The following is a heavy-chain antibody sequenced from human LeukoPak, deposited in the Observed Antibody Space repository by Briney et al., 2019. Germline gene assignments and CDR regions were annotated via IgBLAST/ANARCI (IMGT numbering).Heavy chain of an antibody. CDR2: IWYDGSNK. Sequence: PGGSLRLSCAASGFTFSSYGMHWVRQAPGKGLEWVAVIWYDGSNKYYADSVKGRFTISRDNSKNTVYLQMNSLRVEDTAVYHCATMASGDYWGQGTLVTVSS. D-gene: IGHD6-19*01. CDR1: GFTFSSYG. V-gene: IGHV3-33*01. J-gene: IGHJ4*02. CDR3: ATMASGDY.